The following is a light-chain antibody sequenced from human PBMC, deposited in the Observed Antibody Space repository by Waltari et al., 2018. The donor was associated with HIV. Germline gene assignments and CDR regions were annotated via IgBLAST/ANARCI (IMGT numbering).Light chain of an antibody. Sequence: EIVMTQSPPTLAVSPGQRVTLSCRASQSISAKVAWYQQRPGQAPRLLIYEVATRPTGIPARFSGSGSGTEFTLTISSLQSEDFATYFCQQYDDGPRGIIFGQGTMLEIK. J-gene: IGKJ2*01. CDR2: EVA. V-gene: IGKV3-15*01. CDR1: QSISAK. CDR3: QQYDDGPRGII.